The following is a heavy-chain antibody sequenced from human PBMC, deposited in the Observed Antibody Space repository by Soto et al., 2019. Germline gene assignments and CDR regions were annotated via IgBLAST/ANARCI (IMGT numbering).Heavy chain of an antibody. CDR2: IYPGDSDT. J-gene: IGHJ4*02. V-gene: IGHV5-51*01. Sequence: GEAPKISCKGSGYSFTSYWIGWVRQMPGKGLEWMGIIYPGDSDTRYSPSFQGKVTISADKSISTAYLQWSSLKASDRAMYYCARRRSNYGPFDYWGQGTLVTVSS. CDR3: ARRRSNYGPFDY. D-gene: IGHD4-4*01. CDR1: GYSFTSYW.